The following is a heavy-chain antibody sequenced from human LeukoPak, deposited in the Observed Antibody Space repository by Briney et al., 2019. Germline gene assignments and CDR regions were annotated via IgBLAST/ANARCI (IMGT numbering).Heavy chain of an antibody. V-gene: IGHV4-30-4*01. Sequence: SETLSLTCTVSGGSISSGDYYWSWIRQPPGKGLEWIGYIYYSGSTYYNPSLKSRVTISVDTSKNQFSLKLSSVTAADTAVYYCAREKCSSTSCFENWFDPWGQGTLVTVSS. D-gene: IGHD2-2*01. CDR3: AREKCSSTSCFENWFDP. J-gene: IGHJ5*02. CDR2: IYYSGST. CDR1: GGSISSGDYY.